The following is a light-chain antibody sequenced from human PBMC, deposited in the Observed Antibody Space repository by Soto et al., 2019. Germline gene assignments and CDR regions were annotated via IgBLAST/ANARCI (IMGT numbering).Light chain of an antibody. J-gene: IGKJ1*01. CDR1: QSVSSSY. CDR3: QQYNNWPWT. V-gene: IGKV3-15*01. CDR2: GAS. Sequence: TQSPGTLSLSPGERATLSCRASQSVSSSYLAWYQQKPGQAPRLLIYGASTRATGIPDRFSGSGSGTEFTLTISRLQSEDFAVYYCQQYNNWPWTFGQGTKVDIK.